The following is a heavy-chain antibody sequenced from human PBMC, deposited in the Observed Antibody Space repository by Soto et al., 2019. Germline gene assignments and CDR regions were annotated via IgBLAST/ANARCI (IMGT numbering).Heavy chain of an antibody. CDR3: ARTDRDFYVLDV. J-gene: IGHJ6*02. CDR2: ISAAGDP. CDR1: GFTFRNYD. V-gene: IGHV3-13*05. Sequence: EVQLVESGGGLVQPGGTLRLSCEASGFTFRNYDMHWVRQGTGKGLEWVSGISAAGDPDYADSVEGRFTISRENAQNSLFLQMNSLRVGDTAVYYCARTDRDFYVLDVWGQGTRVIVSS.